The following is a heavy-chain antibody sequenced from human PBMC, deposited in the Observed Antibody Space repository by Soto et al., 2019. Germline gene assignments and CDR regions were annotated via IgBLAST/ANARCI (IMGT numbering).Heavy chain of an antibody. CDR3: ARLEDTAMVTPYYYYYGMDV. Sequence: GESLKISSKGYGYSFTSDCISWVRQMPGKGLEWMGRIDPSDSYTNYSPSFQGHVTISADKSISTAYLQWSSLKASDTAMYYCARLEDTAMVTPYYYYYGMDVWGQGTTVTVSS. D-gene: IGHD5-18*01. V-gene: IGHV5-10-1*01. J-gene: IGHJ6*02. CDR1: GYSFTSDC. CDR2: IDPSDSYT.